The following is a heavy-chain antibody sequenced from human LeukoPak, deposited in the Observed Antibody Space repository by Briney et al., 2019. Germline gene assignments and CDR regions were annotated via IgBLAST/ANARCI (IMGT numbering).Heavy chain of an antibody. J-gene: IGHJ4*02. CDR2: IYSGGST. V-gene: IGHV3-66*02. Sequence: AGGSLRLSCAASGFTVSSNYMSWVRQAPGKGLEWVSVIYSGGSTYYADSVKGRFTISRDNSKNTLYLQMNSLRVEDTAVYYCARAAAGTLVDFDYWGQGTLVTVSS. CDR3: ARAAAGTLVDFDY. CDR1: GFTVSSNY. D-gene: IGHD6-13*01.